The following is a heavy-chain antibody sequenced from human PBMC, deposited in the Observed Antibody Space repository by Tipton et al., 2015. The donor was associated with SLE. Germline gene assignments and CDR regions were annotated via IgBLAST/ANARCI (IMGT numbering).Heavy chain of an antibody. CDR3: ARRMVQGGDALDI. Sequence: TLSLTCTVSGGSISSYYWSWIRQPPGKGLEWIGEINHSGSTNYNPSLKSRVTISVDTSKNQFSLKLTSVTAADTAVYYCARRMVQGGDALDIWGLGTLVTVSS. V-gene: IGHV4-59*08. J-gene: IGHJ3*02. CDR2: INHSGST. CDR1: GGSISSYY. D-gene: IGHD3-10*01.